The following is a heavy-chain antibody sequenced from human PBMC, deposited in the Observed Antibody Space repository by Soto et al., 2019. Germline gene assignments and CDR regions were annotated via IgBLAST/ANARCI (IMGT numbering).Heavy chain of an antibody. CDR2: INTGNGNT. D-gene: IGHD5-12*01. V-gene: IGHV1-3*04. Sequence: QVQVVQSGAEVKKPGXXXKVXXXXXXXXYXTYAIHWVRQAPGQGLEWMGWINTGNGNTRYSQRFQGRVTLTTDTSARTAYMDLSSLTSEDTAVYYCARAISGYVTXGQGTLITVSS. J-gene: IGHJ5*02. CDR3: ARAISGYVT. CDR1: XXXYXTYA.